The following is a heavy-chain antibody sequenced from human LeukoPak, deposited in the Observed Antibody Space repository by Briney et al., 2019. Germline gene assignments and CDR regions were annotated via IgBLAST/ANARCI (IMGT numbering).Heavy chain of an antibody. CDR3: AKDTSGYYVRYLDY. CDR1: GFTFSSYA. J-gene: IGHJ4*02. V-gene: IGHV3-23*01. D-gene: IGHD3-22*01. CDR2: ISGSGGST. Sequence: PGGSLRLSCAASGFTFSSYAMSWVRQAPGKGLEWVSAISGSGGSTYYADSVKGRFTISRDNSKNTLYLQMNSLRAEDTAVYYCAKDTSGYYVRYLDYWGQGTLVTVSS.